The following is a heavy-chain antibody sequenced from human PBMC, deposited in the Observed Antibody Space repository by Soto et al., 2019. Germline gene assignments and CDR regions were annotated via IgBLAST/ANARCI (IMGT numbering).Heavy chain of an antibody. J-gene: IGHJ4*02. CDR2: IIPILGRA. V-gene: IGHV1-69*08. CDR1: GGTFSSYT. Sequence: QVQLVQSGAEVQKPGSSVKVSCQASGGTFSSYTISWVRQAPGQGLEWMGRIIPILGRANYAQKFQGRVTIPADTSPSSAYMELSSLRSEDTAVYYGARDFGYSYGYVYFDYWGQGTLVTVSS. CDR3: ARDFGYSYGYVYFDY. D-gene: IGHD5-18*01.